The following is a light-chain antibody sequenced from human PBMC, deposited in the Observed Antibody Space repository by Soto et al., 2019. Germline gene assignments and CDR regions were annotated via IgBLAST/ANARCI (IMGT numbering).Light chain of an antibody. J-gene: IGLJ2*01. Sequence: QSALTKPACVSGSPGQSITISCTGTRRDVGGYNYVSWYQQHPGKAPKLMIYDVSNRPSGVSIRFSGSKSGNTASLSISGLQAEDEADYYCSTYTSSSIVAFGGGTKLTVL. CDR3: STYTSSSIVA. CDR2: DVS. CDR1: RRDVGGYNY. V-gene: IGLV2-14*01.